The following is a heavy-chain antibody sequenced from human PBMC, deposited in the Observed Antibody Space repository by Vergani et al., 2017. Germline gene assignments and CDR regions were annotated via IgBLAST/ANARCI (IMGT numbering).Heavy chain of an antibody. CDR3: AREGVPRCCIVGAPDF. J-gene: IGHJ4*02. Sequence: EVQLVESGGDFVQPGGSLTLSCAASGFNVCHYWMSWVRQAPGKGLEWVANIKEDGTEKYYLDSVKGRFTISRDIAENSIYLEMNSLRVEDTAVYYCAREGVPRCCIVGAPDFWGQGTQVTVSS. CDR1: GFNVCHYW. D-gene: IGHD1-26*01. V-gene: IGHV3-7*01. CDR2: IKEDGTEK.